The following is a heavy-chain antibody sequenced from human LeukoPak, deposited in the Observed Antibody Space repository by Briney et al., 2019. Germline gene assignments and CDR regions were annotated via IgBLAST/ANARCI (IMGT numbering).Heavy chain of an antibody. V-gene: IGHV5-10-1*01. CDR3: ARSGYYDFWSGYYGARYAFDI. J-gene: IGHJ3*02. CDR2: IDPSDSYT. D-gene: IGHD3-3*01. Sequence: GESLKISCKGSGYSFTSYWISWVRQMPGKGLEWMGRIDPSDSYTNYSPSFQGHVTISVDKSISTAYLQWSSLKASDTAMYYCARSGYYDFWSGYYGARYAFDIWGQGTMVTVSS. CDR1: GYSFTSYW.